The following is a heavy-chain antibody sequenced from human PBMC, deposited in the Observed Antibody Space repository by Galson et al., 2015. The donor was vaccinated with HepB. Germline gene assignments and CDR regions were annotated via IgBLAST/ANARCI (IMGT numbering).Heavy chain of an antibody. CDR3: ARSDMITFGGVIVSPFDY. D-gene: IGHD3-16*02. J-gene: IGHJ4*02. CDR1: GFTFSSYS. V-gene: IGHV3-21*01. Sequence: SLRLSCAASGFTFSSYSMNWVRQAPGKGLEWVSSISSSSSYIYYADSVKGRFTISRDNAKNSLYLQMNSLRAEDTAVYYCARSDMITFGGVIVSPFDYWGQGTLVTVSS. CDR2: ISSSSSYI.